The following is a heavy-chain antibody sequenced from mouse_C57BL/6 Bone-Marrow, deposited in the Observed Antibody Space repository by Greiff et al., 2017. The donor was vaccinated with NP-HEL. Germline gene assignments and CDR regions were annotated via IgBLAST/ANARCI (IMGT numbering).Heavy chain of an antibody. J-gene: IGHJ3*01. V-gene: IGHV5-12*01. CDR3: ARHEGRYSFAY. Sequence: DVQLVESGGGLVQPGGSLKLSCAASGFTFSDYYMYWVRQTPEKRLEWVAYISNGGGSTYYPDTVKGRFTISRDNAKNTLYLQMSRLKSEDTAMYYCARHEGRYSFAYWGQGTLVTVSA. CDR2: ISNGGGST. D-gene: IGHD1-1*01. CDR1: GFTFSDYY.